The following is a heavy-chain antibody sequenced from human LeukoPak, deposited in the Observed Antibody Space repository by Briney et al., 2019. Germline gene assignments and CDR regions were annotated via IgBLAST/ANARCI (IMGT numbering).Heavy chain of an antibody. CDR1: GFTFSSYG. D-gene: IGHD2-2*01. CDR3: AKISRYCSSTSCYGPPDY. J-gene: IGHJ4*02. Sequence: PGGSLRLSYAASGFTFSSYGMHWVRQAPGKGLEWVAFIRYDGSNKYYADSVKGRFTISRDNSKNTLYLQMNSLRAEDTAVYYCAKISRYCSSTSCYGPPDYWGQGTLVTVSS. V-gene: IGHV3-30*02. CDR2: IRYDGSNK.